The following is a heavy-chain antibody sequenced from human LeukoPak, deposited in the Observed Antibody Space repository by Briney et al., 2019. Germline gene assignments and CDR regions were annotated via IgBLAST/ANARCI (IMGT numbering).Heavy chain of an antibody. CDR3: AKDVEKYSGSYLGVFDI. CDR2: ITSCGTTI. J-gene: IGHJ3*02. Sequence: HPGGSLRLSCAASGFTFRTYNMNWVRQAPGKGLEWVSYITSCGTTIYYADSVKGRFTISRDNAKKSLYLQMNSLRAEDTAVYYCAKDVEKYSGSYLGVFDIWGQETMVTVSS. CDR1: GFTFRTYN. V-gene: IGHV3-48*01. D-gene: IGHD1-26*01.